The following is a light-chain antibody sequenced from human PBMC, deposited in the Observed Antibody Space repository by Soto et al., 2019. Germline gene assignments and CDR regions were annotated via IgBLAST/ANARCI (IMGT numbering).Light chain of an antibody. V-gene: IGKV1-39*01. CDR1: ETIIDY. Sequence: DIQMSQSPSSLSASVGDSVTITCRASETIIDYLNWYQQQPGEATKLLIFSASSLHSGVPSRFRGSGSGTHFTLTISSLQPEDFATYFCQQSFSAPRTFGQGTKLQAK. J-gene: IGKJ2*01. CDR2: SAS. CDR3: QQSFSAPRT.